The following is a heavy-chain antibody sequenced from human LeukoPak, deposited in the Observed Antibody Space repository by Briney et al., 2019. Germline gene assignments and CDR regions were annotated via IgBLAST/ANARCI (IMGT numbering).Heavy chain of an antibody. D-gene: IGHD6-13*01. CDR1: RGTFSSYA. CDR3: ARVRGTNSWFDY. Sequence: SVKVSCKAPRGTFSSYATSWVRHAPGQGLEWMGGIIPIFGTANYAQKFQGRVKITADKSTSTAYMELSSLRYEDTAVCYCARVRGTNSWFDYWGQGTLVTVSS. CDR2: IIPIFGTA. V-gene: IGHV1-69*06. J-gene: IGHJ4*02.